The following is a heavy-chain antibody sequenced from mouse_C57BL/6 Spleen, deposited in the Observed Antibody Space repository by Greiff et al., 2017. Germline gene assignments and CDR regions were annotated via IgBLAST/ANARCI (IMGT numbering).Heavy chain of an antibody. CDR3: ARSSNWAWFAY. Sequence: QVQLQQPGAELVMPGASVKLSCKASGYTFTSYWMHWVKQRPGQGLEWIGEIDPSDSYTNYNQKFKGKSTLTVDKSSSTAYMQLSSLTSEDSAVYYCARSSNWAWFAYWGQGTLVTVSA. V-gene: IGHV1-69*01. CDR1: GYTFTSYW. CDR2: IDPSDSYT. J-gene: IGHJ3*01. D-gene: IGHD4-1*01.